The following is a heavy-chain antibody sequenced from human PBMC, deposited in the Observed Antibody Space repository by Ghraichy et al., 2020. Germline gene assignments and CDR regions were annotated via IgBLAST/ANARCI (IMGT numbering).Heavy chain of an antibody. CDR2: INHSGST. J-gene: IGHJ5*02. CDR1: GGSFSGYY. V-gene: IGHV4-34*01. Sequence: SQTLSLTCAVYGGSFSGYYWSWIRQSPGKGLEWIGEINHSGSTNYNPSLKSRVTISVDTSKNQFSLKLSSVTTADTAVYYCARGYKASRRRGLNWFDPWGQGTLVTVSS. CDR3: ARGYKASRRRGLNWFDP. D-gene: IGHD6-6*01.